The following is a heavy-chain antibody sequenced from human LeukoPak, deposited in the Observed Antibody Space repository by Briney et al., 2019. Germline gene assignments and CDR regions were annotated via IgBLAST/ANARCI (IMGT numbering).Heavy chain of an antibody. V-gene: IGHV4-39*07. Sequence: PSETLSLTCTVSGGSISSSSYYWGWIRQPPGKGLEWIGNIYYSGTTYYNPSLKSRVTISVDTSKNQISLRLSSVTAADTAVYYCARELDYDYVWGSYRYTDYFDYWGQGTLVIVSS. J-gene: IGHJ4*02. D-gene: IGHD3-16*02. CDR1: GGSISSSSYY. CDR3: ARELDYDYVWGSYRYTDYFDY. CDR2: IYYSGTT.